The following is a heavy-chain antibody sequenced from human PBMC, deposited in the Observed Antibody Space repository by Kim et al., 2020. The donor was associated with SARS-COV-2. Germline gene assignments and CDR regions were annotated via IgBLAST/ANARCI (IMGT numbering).Heavy chain of an antibody. V-gene: IGHV3-74*01. D-gene: IGHD3-3*01. CDR2: INSDGSST. J-gene: IGHJ6*02. Sequence: GGSLRLSCAASGFTFSSYWMHWVRQAPGKGLVWVSRINSDGSSTSYADSVKGRFTISRDNAKNTLYLQMNSLRAEDTAVYYCARGYEAYDFWSGPWPLGVWGQGTTVTVSS. CDR3: ARGYEAYDFWSGPWPLGV. CDR1: GFTFSSYW.